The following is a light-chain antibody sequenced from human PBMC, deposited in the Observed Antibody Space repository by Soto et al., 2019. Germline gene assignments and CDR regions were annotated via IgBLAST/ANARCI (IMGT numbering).Light chain of an antibody. CDR2: DAS. CDR1: QSISSY. Sequence: EFVLTQSPGTLSLSPGERATLSCRASQSISSYLAWYQQKPGQAPRLLIYDASSRATGIPARFSGSGSGTDFTLTISSLQSEDFAVYYCQQYNNWPPLTFGGGTKVDIK. J-gene: IGKJ4*01. CDR3: QQYNNWPPLT. V-gene: IGKV3D-15*01.